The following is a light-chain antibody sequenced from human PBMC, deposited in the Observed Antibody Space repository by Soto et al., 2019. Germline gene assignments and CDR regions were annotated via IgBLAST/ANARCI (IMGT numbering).Light chain of an antibody. V-gene: IGLV1-40*01. CDR1: SSNLGANYD. CDR3: QSFDTRLKSVV. J-gene: IGLJ2*01. Sequence: QSVVTQPPSVSGAPGQRVTISCTGSSSNLGANYDVHWYQQFPGTAPKLLIYGNNNRPSGVPDRFSGSKSGTSASLAITGLQAEDEADYYCQSFDTRLKSVVFGGGTKLTVL. CDR2: GNN.